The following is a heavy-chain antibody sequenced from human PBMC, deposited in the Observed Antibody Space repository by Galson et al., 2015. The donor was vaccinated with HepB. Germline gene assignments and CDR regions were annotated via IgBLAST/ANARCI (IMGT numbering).Heavy chain of an antibody. D-gene: IGHD6-19*01. CDR3: AREGMAGTLDY. V-gene: IGHV3-30-3*01. J-gene: IGHJ4*02. CDR2: IPYDGSYK. Sequence: SLRLSCAASGFTFSSYAMHWVRQAPGKGLQWVAIIPYDGSYKYYADSVKGRFTISRDNSKNTLYLQMSSLRAEDTAAYYCAREGMAGTLDYWGQGTLITVSS. CDR1: GFTFSSYA.